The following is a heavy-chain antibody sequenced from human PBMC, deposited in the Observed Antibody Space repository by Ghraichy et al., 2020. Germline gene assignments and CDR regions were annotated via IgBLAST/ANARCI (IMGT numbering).Heavy chain of an antibody. CDR1: GYTFTGYY. V-gene: IGHV1-2*02. CDR3: ARVLAVGEIVVVIALGY. J-gene: IGHJ4*02. D-gene: IGHD3-22*01. Sequence: ASVKVSCKASGYTFTGYYMHWVRQAPGQGLEWMGWINPNSGGTNYAQKFQGRVTMTRDTSISTAYMELSRLRSDDTAVYYCARVLAVGEIVVVIALGYWGQGTLVTVSS. CDR2: INPNSGGT.